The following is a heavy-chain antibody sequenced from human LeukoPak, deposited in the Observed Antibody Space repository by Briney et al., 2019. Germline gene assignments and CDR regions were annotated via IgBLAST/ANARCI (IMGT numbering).Heavy chain of an antibody. Sequence: GGSLRLSCAASGFTFSSYGMHWVRQAPGKGLEWVAVISYVGSNKYYADSVKGRFTISRDNSKNTLYLQMNSLRAEDTAVYYCAKGTPLDYWGQGTLVTVSS. CDR1: GFTFSSYG. J-gene: IGHJ4*02. CDR3: AKGTPLDY. CDR2: ISYVGSNK. V-gene: IGHV3-30*18.